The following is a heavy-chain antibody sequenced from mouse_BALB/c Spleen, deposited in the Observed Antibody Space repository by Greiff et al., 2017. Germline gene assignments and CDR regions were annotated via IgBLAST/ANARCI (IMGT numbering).Heavy chain of an antibody. D-gene: IGHD2-10*01. CDR3: ARDKAYYGYAMDY. CDR1: GFSLTGYG. CDR2: IWGDGST. Sequence: VQLVESGPGLVAPSQSLSITCTVSGFSLTGYGVNWVRQPPGKGLEWLGMIWGDGSTDYNSALKSRLSISKDNSKSQVFLKMNSLQTDDTARYYSARDKAYYGYAMDYWGQGTSVTVSS. J-gene: IGHJ4*01. V-gene: IGHV2-6-7*01.